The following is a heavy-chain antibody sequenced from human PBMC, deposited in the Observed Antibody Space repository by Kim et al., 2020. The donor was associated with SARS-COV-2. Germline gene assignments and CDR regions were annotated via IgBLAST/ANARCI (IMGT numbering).Heavy chain of an antibody. CDR3: ARSAGSSSWYYFGY. J-gene: IGHJ4*02. D-gene: IGHD6-13*01. V-gene: IGHV4-59*01. Sequence: TPSLKSRVTISVDTSKNQFSLKLSSVTAADTAVYYCARSAGSSSWYYFGYWGQGTLVTVSS.